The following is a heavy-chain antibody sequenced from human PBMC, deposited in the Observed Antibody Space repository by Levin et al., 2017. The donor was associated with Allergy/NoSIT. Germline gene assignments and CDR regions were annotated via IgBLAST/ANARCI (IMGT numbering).Heavy chain of an antibody. Sequence: AGGSLRLSCAASGFTFSSYWMSWVRRAPGKGLEWVANIKQDGSEKYYVDSVKGRFTISRDNAKNSLYLQMNSLRAEDTAVYYCARGGTGGFLEWLLIPYWGQGTLVTVSS. CDR1: GFTFSSYW. CDR2: IKQDGSEK. J-gene: IGHJ4*02. CDR3: ARGGTGGFLEWLLIPY. D-gene: IGHD3-3*01. V-gene: IGHV3-7*01.